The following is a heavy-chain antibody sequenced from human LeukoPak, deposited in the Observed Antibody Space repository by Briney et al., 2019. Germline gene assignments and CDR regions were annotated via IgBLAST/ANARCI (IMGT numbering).Heavy chain of an antibody. V-gene: IGHV3-64D*09. CDR3: VKSGIVVVVAATMGFDY. J-gene: IGHJ4*02. CDR1: GFTFSSYA. CDR2: ISSNGGST. D-gene: IGHD2-15*01. Sequence: GGSLRLSCAASGFTFSSYAMHWVRQAPGKGLEYVSAISSNGGSTYYADSVKGRFTISRDNSKNTLYLQMSSLRAEDTAVYYCVKSGIVVVVAATMGFDYWGQGTLVTVSS.